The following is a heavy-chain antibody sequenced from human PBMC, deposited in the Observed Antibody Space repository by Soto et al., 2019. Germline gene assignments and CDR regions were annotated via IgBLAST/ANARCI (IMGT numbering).Heavy chain of an antibody. CDR1: GGSISSSNW. D-gene: IGHD6-13*01. CDR2: IYHSGST. CDR3: AREKRDSSSWYTDY. J-gene: IGHJ4*02. Sequence: ASETLSLTCAVSGGSISSSNWWSWVRQPPGKGLEWIGEIYHSGSTNYNPSLKSRVTISVDKSKNQFSLKLSSVTAADTAVYYCAREKRDSSSWYTDYWGQGTLVTVSS. V-gene: IGHV4-4*02.